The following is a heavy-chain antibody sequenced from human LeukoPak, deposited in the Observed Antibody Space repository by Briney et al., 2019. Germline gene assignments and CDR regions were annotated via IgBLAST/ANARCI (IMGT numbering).Heavy chain of an antibody. D-gene: IGHD3-16*01. Sequence: SETLSLTCTVSGGSISSSSYYWGWIRQPPGKGLEWIGSIYYSGSTYYNPSLKSRVTISVDTSKNQFSLKLSSVTAADTAVYYCASTEGVYGYDWFFDYWGQGTLVTVSS. V-gene: IGHV4-39*07. J-gene: IGHJ4*02. CDR2: IYYSGST. CDR1: GGSISSSSYY. CDR3: ASTEGVYGYDWFFDY.